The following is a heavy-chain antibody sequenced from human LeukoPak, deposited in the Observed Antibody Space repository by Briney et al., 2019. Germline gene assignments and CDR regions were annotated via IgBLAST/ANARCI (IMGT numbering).Heavy chain of an antibody. CDR1: GGSISSGGYY. CDR3: ARDRDSSKYDY. CDR2: IYYSGST. Sequence: SETLSFTCTVSGGSISSGGYYWSWIRQHPGKGLEWIGYIYYSGSTYYNPSLKSRVTISVDTSKNQFSLKLSSVTAADTAVYYCARDRDSSKYDYWGQGTLVTVSS. J-gene: IGHJ4*02. V-gene: IGHV4-31*03. D-gene: IGHD6-19*01.